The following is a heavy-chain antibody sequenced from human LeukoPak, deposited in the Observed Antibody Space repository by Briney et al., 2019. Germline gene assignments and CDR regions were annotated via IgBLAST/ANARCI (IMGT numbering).Heavy chain of an antibody. Sequence: SETLSLTCTVSGGSISSYYWSWIRQPPGKGLEWIGYIYYSGSTNYNPFLESRVTISVDTSKNQFSLKLSSVTAADTAVYYCARGLYSSGYYYLDYWGQGTLVTVSS. J-gene: IGHJ4*02. D-gene: IGHD3-22*01. CDR3: ARGLYSSGYYYLDY. CDR2: IYYSGST. CDR1: GGSISSYY. V-gene: IGHV4-59*01.